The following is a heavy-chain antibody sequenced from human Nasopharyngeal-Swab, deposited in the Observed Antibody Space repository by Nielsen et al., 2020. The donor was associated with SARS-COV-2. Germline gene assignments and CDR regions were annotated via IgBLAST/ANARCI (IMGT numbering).Heavy chain of an antibody. J-gene: IGHJ3*02. Sequence: ASVKVSCKASGYTFTGYYMHWVRQAPGQGLEWMGWINPNSGGTNYAQKFQGWVTMTRDTSISTAYMELSRLRSDDTAVYYCATDLRYCTNGVCYTKAADAFDIWGQGTMVTVSS. CDR2: INPNSGGT. CDR1: GYTFTGYY. CDR3: ATDLRYCTNGVCYTKAADAFDI. D-gene: IGHD2-8*01. V-gene: IGHV1-2*04.